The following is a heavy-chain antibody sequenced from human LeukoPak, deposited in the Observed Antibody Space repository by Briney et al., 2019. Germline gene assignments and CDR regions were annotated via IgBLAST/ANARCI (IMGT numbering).Heavy chain of an antibody. CDR2: INHSGST. D-gene: IGHD6-6*01. CDR3: ARGSPSLGY. V-gene: IGHV4-34*01. Sequence: PSETLSLTCAVYGGSFSGYYWSWIRQPPGKGLEWIGEINHSGSTNYNPSLKSRVTISVDTSKNQFSLKLSSVTAADTAVYYCARGSPSLGYWGQGTLVTVSS. CDR1: GGSFSGYY. J-gene: IGHJ4*02.